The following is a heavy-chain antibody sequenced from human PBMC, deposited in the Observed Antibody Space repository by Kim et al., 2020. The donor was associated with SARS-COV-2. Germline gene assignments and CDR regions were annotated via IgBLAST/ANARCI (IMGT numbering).Heavy chain of an antibody. D-gene: IGHD6-19*01. V-gene: IGHV3-23*01. J-gene: IGHJ4*02. Sequence: GGSLRLSCAASGFAVYRFAMNWVRQAPGKGLDWISAITNNNGKTYYQDSVKGRFTISRHESKNIVYLHMNSLRVEDTAVYYCAKDHPSPGWPTFGDWGQG. CDR1: GFAVYRFA. CDR3: AKDHPSPGWPTFGD. CDR2: ITNNNGKT.